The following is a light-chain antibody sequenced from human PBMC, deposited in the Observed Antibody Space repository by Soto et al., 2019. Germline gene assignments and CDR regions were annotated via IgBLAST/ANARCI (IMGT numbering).Light chain of an antibody. Sequence: QSVLTQPASVSGSPGQSITISCTGTSSDIGGHNYVSWYQQHPGKAPKLMIYEVNNRPSGVSSRFSGSKSGNTASLTISGLQAEDEADYYCSSYTNNQRLFGGGTKVTVL. CDR1: SSDIGGHNY. V-gene: IGLV2-14*01. CDR3: SSYTNNQRL. CDR2: EVN. J-gene: IGLJ3*02.